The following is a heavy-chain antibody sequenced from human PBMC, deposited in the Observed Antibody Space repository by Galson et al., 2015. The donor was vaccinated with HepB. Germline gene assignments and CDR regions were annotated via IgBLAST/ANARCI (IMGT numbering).Heavy chain of an antibody. CDR2: ISGSGGST. CDR1: GFTFSSYA. CDR3: AKDSSPEDITMIVVDFRAYYFDY. V-gene: IGHV3-23*01. D-gene: IGHD3-22*01. J-gene: IGHJ4*02. Sequence: SLRLSCAASGFTFSSYAMNWVRQAPGKGLEWVSAISGSGGSTYYADSVKGRFTISRDNSKNTLYLQMNSLRAEDTAVYYCAKDSSPEDITMIVVDFRAYYFDYWGQGTLVTVSS.